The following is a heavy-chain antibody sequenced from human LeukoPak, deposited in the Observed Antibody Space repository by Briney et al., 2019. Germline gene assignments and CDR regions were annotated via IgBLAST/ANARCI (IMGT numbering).Heavy chain of an antibody. Sequence: GGSLRLSCAASGFTFSSYSMNWVRQAPGKGLEWVSSISSSSSYIYYADSVKGRFTISRDNAKNSLYLQMNSLRAEDTAVYYCARDLMGGGSSFSPTDYWGQGTLVTVSS. D-gene: IGHD2-15*01. CDR2: ISSSSSYI. CDR1: GFTFSSYS. V-gene: IGHV3-21*01. J-gene: IGHJ4*02. CDR3: ARDLMGGGSSFSPTDY.